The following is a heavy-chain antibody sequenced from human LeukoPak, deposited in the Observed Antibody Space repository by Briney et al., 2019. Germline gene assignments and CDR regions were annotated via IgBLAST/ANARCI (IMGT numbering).Heavy chain of an antibody. CDR3: ARNPVGIGDY. Sequence: PGGSLRLSCAASGFTFSTYNMNWVRQAPREGLEWVSFISSGSEIIYYADSVKGRFTVSRDNAKNSLYLQMNSLRDEDTAVYYFARNPVGIGDYLGQGTLVTVSS. CDR2: ISSGSEII. J-gene: IGHJ4*02. D-gene: IGHD1-26*01. CDR1: GFTFSTYN. V-gene: IGHV3-48*02.